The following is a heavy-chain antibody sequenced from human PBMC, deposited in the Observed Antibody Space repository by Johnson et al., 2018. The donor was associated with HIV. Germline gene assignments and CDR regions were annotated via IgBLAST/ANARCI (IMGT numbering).Heavy chain of an antibody. J-gene: IGHJ3*02. Sequence: VQLVESGGGSVKPGDSLRLSCAASGFTFSDVWMTWVRQAPGRGLEWLGRIKSKSDGGTTDYAAPVIGRFTISRDDSKNTLYLQMNSLKTEDTAVYYCAQDGTLRAFDIWGQGTMVTVSS. CDR3: AQDGTLRAFDI. V-gene: IGHV3-15*01. CDR2: IKSKSDGGTT. CDR1: GFTFSDVW.